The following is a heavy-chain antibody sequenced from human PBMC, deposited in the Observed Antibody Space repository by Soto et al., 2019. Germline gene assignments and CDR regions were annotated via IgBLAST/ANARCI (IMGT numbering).Heavy chain of an antibody. V-gene: IGHV1-69*13. J-gene: IGHJ5*01. CDR3: ASASVGATSEPRNYFGP. CDR1: GPTRSIHA. D-gene: IGHD1-26*01. CDR2: IMPIFGTA. Sequence: SEKVSSKAPGPTRSIHAFSWKRHTPRQWLEWMGGIMPIFGTANYAQKFQGRVTITADEYTCTAYMELSSLRSEDTAVYYCASASVGATSEPRNYFGPWGQGTMVTVSS.